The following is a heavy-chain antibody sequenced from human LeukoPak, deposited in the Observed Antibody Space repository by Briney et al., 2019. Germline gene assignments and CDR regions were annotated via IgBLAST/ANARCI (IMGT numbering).Heavy chain of an antibody. Sequence: ASETLSLTCTVSGGSISSYYWSWIRQPPGKGLEWIGYIYYSGSTNYNPSLKSRVTISVDTSKNQFSLKLSSVTAADTAVYYCARYVFGLVQWFEPWGQGPLVTVSS. D-gene: IGHD3/OR15-3a*01. V-gene: IGHV4-59*01. J-gene: IGHJ5*02. CDR2: IYYSGST. CDR3: ARYVFGLVQWFEP. CDR1: GGSISSYY.